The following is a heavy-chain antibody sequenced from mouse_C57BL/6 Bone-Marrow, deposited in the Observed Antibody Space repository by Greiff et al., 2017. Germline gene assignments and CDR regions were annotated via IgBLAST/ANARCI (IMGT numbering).Heavy chain of an antibody. D-gene: IGHD1-1*01. V-gene: IGHV5-9-1*02. CDR2: ISSGGAYI. CDR1: GFTFSSYA. J-gene: IGHJ3*01. Sequence: EVHLVESGEGLVKPGGSLKLSCAASGFTFSSYAMSWVRQTPEKRLEWVAYISSGGAYIYYADTVKGRFTISRDNARNTLYLQMSSLKSEETAQYFLTREQYDGSSSFRAYWGQGTLVTVSA. CDR3: TREQYDGSSSFRAY.